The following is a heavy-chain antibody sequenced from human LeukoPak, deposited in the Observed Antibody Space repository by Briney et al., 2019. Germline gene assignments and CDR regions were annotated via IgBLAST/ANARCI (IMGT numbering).Heavy chain of an antibody. Sequence: GGSLRLSCAASGFTFDDYAMSWVRQAPGKGLEWVSGINWNAGSTGYADSAKGRFTISRDNAKNSLYLQMNGLRVEDTALYYCARDGRYSNSWPDYWGQGTLATVSS. CDR2: INWNAGST. V-gene: IGHV3-20*04. D-gene: IGHD6-13*01. J-gene: IGHJ4*02. CDR3: ARDGRYSNSWPDY. CDR1: GFTFDDYA.